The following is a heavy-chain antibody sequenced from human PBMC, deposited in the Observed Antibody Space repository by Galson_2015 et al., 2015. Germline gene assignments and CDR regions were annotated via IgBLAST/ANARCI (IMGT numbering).Heavy chain of an antibody. CDR2: INPNSGGT. CDR3: ARDPNLPASGGINWFDP. Sequence: SVKVSCKASGYTFTGYYMHWVRQAPGQGLEWMGRINPNSGGTNYAQKFQGRVTMTRDTSISTVYMELSRLRSDDTAVYYCARDPNLPASGGINWFDPWGQGTLVTVSS. CDR1: GYTFTGYY. D-gene: IGHD2-15*01. V-gene: IGHV1-2*06. J-gene: IGHJ5*02.